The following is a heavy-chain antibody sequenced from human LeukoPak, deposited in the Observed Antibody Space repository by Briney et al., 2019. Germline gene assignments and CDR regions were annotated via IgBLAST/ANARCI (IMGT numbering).Heavy chain of an antibody. Sequence: GGSLRLSCVGSGFTFRSHAMSWVRQAPERGLEFVSGIYENGGTTYYADSVKGRFSISRDNSKNTLYLQMDSLRGENTAVYYCAKDFRIGYSAHFDYWGQGALVTVSS. CDR3: AKDFRIGYSAHFDY. J-gene: IGHJ4*02. CDR1: GFTFRSHA. V-gene: IGHV3-23*01. CDR2: IYENGGTT. D-gene: IGHD2-21*01.